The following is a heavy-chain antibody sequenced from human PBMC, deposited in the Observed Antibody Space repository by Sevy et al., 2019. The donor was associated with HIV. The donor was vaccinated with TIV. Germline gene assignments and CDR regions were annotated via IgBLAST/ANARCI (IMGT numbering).Heavy chain of an antibody. J-gene: IGHJ4*02. V-gene: IGHV3-30-3*01. D-gene: IGHD3-3*01. Sequence: GGSLRLSCAASGFTFSSSAMHWVRQAPGKGLEWVAVISYDGSNKYYADSVKGRFTISRDDSKNTLYLRMNSLRPEDTAVYYCARDPTQRGADYDFWSGYFDYWGQGTLVTVSS. CDR2: ISYDGSNK. CDR1: GFTFSSSA. CDR3: ARDPTQRGADYDFWSGYFDY.